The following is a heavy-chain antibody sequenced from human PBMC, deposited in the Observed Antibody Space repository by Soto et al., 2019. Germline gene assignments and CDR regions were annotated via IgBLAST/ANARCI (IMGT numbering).Heavy chain of an antibody. CDR3: AKGDCSGGSCYFSAFDI. Sequence: GGSLRLSCADSGFTFSSYGMHWVRQAPGKGLEWVAVISYDGTNNYYTESVKGRFTISRDNSKNTLFLQMNSLRAEDTAVYFCAKGDCSGGSCYFSAFDIWGQGTMVTVSS. V-gene: IGHV3-30*18. J-gene: IGHJ3*02. CDR1: GFTFSSYG. D-gene: IGHD2-15*01. CDR2: ISYDGTNN.